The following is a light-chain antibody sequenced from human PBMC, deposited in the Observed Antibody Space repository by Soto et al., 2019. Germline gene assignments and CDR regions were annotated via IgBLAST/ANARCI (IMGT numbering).Light chain of an antibody. CDR3: CSYAGSSTYV. CDR1: SSDVGSYNL. J-gene: IGLJ1*01. V-gene: IGLV2-23*02. Sequence: QSVLTQPAFVSGSPGQSITISCTGTSSDVGSYNLVSWYQQHPGKAPKLMIYEVSKRPSGVSNRFSGSKSGNTAPLTISGLQAEDEADYYCCSYAGSSTYVFGTGTKVTVL. CDR2: EVS.